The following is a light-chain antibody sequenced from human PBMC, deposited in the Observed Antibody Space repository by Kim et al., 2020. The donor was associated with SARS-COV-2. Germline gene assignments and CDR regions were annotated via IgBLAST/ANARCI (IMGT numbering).Light chain of an antibody. Sequence: ASVGDRVTITCQASQDISDDLNWYQQKPGKAPKLLISDASDLEPGVPSRFSGSGSRTDFTFTISSLQPEDIATYYCQQYDNFPRTFGGGTKVDIK. V-gene: IGKV1-33*01. CDR3: QQYDNFPRT. CDR2: DAS. CDR1: QDISDD. J-gene: IGKJ4*01.